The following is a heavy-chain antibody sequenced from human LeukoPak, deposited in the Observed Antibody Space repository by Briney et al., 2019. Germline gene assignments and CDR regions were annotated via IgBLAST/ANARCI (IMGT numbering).Heavy chain of an antibody. CDR1: GDSMTNYY. CDR2: ISYSGST. CDR3: ASAPHVNYFDF. D-gene: IGHD2/OR15-2a*01. J-gene: IGHJ4*02. V-gene: IGHV4-59*08. Sequence: SETLSLTCTVSGDSMTNYYWSWIRRPPGMGLEWIGYISYSGSTNYNPSLKSRVTISIDTSKNQFSLKLSSVTAADTAVYCCASAPHVNYFDFWGQGALVTVST.